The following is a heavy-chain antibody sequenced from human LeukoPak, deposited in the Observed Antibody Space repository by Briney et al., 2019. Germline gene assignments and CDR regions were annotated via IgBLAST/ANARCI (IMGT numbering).Heavy chain of an antibody. Sequence: SETLSLTCTVSGGSISSYYWSWIRQPPGKGLEWIGYIYYSGSTNYNPSLKSRVTISVDTSKNRFSLKLSSVTAADTAVYYCARDLGQRRLDYWGQGTLVTVSS. V-gene: IGHV4-59*01. CDR3: ARDLGQRRLDY. CDR1: GGSISSYY. CDR2: IYYSGST. D-gene: IGHD6-25*01. J-gene: IGHJ4*02.